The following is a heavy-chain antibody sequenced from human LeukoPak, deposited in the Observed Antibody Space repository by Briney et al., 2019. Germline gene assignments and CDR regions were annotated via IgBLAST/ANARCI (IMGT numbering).Heavy chain of an antibody. V-gene: IGHV3-23*01. J-gene: IGHJ2*01. D-gene: IGHD2-21*02. Sequence: GWSLTLSCAASGFTLSNYAMRWVRQAPGKGPEWVAGISYSSGSIYYSDSVKGRFTISRDNSKNTLYLQMNSLRADDTAVYYCAKDVLRLNYGYFDLWGRGTLVSVSS. CDR1: GFTLSNYA. CDR3: AKDVLRLNYGYFDL. CDR2: ISYSSGSI.